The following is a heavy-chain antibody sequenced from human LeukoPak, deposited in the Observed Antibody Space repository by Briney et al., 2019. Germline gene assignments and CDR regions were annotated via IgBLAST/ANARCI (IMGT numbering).Heavy chain of an antibody. V-gene: IGHV3-30*02. CDR3: ARGLGSSGWTGAFDI. D-gene: IGHD6-19*01. CDR2: IQNDGSNT. Sequence: PGGSLRLSCAASGFTFSDYGMNWVRQTPGKGLEWLAFIQNDGSNTFYADSVKGRFTISRDNSKNTLYLQMNSLRAEDTAVYYCARGLGSSGWTGAFDIWGQGTMVTVSS. CDR1: GFTFSDYG. J-gene: IGHJ3*02.